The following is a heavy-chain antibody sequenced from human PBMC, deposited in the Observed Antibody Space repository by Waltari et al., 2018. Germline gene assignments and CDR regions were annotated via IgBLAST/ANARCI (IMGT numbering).Heavy chain of an antibody. CDR3: VRGPSVDYSNPVPFDL. Sequence: EVRLVESGGGLVQPGETLTLSCAASGFDSSNHWMSWVRQFPGKGPVGVEHSNRGVTIGYDDYVRVRFTIFRDSSTNTLSLQMRSLTVEDTALYYCVRGPSVDYSNPVPFDLWGQGTLVTVSS. D-gene: IGHD4-4*01. CDR1: GFDSSNHW. V-gene: IGHV3-74*01. J-gene: IGHJ4*02. CDR2: SNRGVTI.